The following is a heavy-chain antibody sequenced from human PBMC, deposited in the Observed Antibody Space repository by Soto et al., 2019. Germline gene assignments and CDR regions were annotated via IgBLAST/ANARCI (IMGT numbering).Heavy chain of an antibody. CDR2: ISFDGTKE. CDR3: ARPIPRWSYHYGMDV. CDR1: EFTFSSYA. V-gene: IGHV3-30*03. J-gene: IGHJ6*02. D-gene: IGHD2-15*01. Sequence: QLVESGGRGVQPGRSLRLSCEASEFTFSSYAMHLVRQAPGRGLEWVALISFDGTKEYYADSVKGRFIISRDNSKSMVYLQMDSLRPDDTAIYYCARPIPRWSYHYGMDVWGQGTTVTVSS.